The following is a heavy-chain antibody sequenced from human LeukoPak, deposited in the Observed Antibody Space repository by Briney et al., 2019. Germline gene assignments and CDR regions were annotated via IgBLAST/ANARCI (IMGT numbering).Heavy chain of an antibody. CDR3: TTVYLTGEGNDY. CDR2: IKSKTDGGTT. D-gene: IGHD3-9*01. J-gene: IGHJ4*02. Sequence: GGSLRLSCAASGFIFSNAWMNWVRQVPGKGLEWVGRIKSKTDGGTTDYAAPVKGRFIISRDDSKNTLYLQMNSLKTEDTALYYCTTVYLTGEGNDYWGQGTLVTVPS. CDR1: GFIFSNAW. V-gene: IGHV3-15*07.